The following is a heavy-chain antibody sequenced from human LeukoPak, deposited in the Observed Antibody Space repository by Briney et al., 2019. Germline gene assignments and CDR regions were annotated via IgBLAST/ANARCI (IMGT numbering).Heavy chain of an antibody. J-gene: IGHJ4*02. Sequence: GESLKISCKASGYSFTTYWIGWVRQMPGKGLEWMGIIYPADSKTRYSPSFQGQVTISADKSITTAFLQWSSLKASDTAMYYCARHHVDCGGGRCYPDYYFDYWGQGTLVTVSS. V-gene: IGHV5-51*01. D-gene: IGHD2-15*01. CDR3: ARHHVDCGGGRCYPDYYFDY. CDR2: IYPADSKT. CDR1: GYSFTTYW.